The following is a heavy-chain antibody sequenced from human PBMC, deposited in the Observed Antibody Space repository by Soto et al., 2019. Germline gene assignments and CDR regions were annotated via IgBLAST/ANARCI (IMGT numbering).Heavy chain of an antibody. D-gene: IGHD6-13*01. CDR2: ISSSGTTI. V-gene: IGHV3-48*03. J-gene: IGHJ4*02. CDR3: VRFGGAAAGPGDY. CDR1: ESTFSSYE. Sequence: GGSLRLSCVASESTFSSYEMNWVRQAPGKGLEWVSYISSSGTTIYYTDSVKGRFTISRDNAKKSLYLQMNSLRAEDTAVYYCVRFGGAAAGPGDYWGQGTLVTVSS.